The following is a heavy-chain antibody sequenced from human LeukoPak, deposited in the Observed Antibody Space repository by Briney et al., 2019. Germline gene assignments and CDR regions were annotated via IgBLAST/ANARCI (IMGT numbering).Heavy chain of an antibody. CDR1: GGSFSGYY. V-gene: IGHV4-34*01. CDR3: ARGGIYYDFWSGLYYYYMDV. D-gene: IGHD3-3*01. J-gene: IGHJ6*03. CDR2: INHSGST. Sequence: SETLSLTCAVYGGSFSGYYWSWIRQPPGKGLGWIGEINHSGSTNYNPSLKSRVTISVDTSKNQFSLKLSSVTAADTAVYYCARGGIYYDFWSGLYYYYMDVWGKGTTVTVSS.